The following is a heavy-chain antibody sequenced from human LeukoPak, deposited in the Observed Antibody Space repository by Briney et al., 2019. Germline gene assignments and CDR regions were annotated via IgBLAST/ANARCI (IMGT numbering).Heavy chain of an antibody. CDR1: GYTFTSYA. D-gene: IGHD3-16*01. Sequence: ASVKVSCTASGYTFTSYAMHWVRQAPGQGLEWIGIINPSDGSTTYAQRFQGRVIMTRDTSTSIVYMELSSLRSEDTAVYYCARHQGAGEYPFDYWGQGTLVTVAS. J-gene: IGHJ4*02. CDR3: ARHQGAGEYPFDY. V-gene: IGHV1-46*01. CDR2: INPSDGST.